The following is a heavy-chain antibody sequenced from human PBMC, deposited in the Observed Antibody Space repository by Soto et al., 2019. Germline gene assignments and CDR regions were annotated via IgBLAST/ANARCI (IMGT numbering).Heavy chain of an antibody. V-gene: IGHV1-3*01. Sequence: ASVKVSCKASGYTFTSSAMHWVRQAPGQRLEWMGWINAGNGNTKYSQKFQGRVTITRDTSASTAYMELSCLRSEDTSVYYCARDLIRAVAGSDYYYYGMDVWAQGTTVPVSS. CDR1: GYTFTSSA. CDR3: ARDLIRAVAGSDYYYYGMDV. CDR2: INAGNGNT. D-gene: IGHD6-19*01. J-gene: IGHJ6*02.